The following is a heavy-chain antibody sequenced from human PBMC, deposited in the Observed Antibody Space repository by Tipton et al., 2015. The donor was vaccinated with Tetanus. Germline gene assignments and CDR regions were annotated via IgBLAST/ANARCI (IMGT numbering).Heavy chain of an antibody. D-gene: IGHD2-15*01. Sequence: TLSLTCNVTGALLTTGGYSWGWIRQPPGQGLEWIGYIYQTGSTYFNPSLRSRLTMSFKMSKNQFSLRLTSVTAADTAVYYCVRHGHPSAVVARDASDIWGHGTMVNVSS. V-gene: IGHV4-30-2*01. CDR2: IYQTGST. CDR1: GALLTTGGYS. J-gene: IGHJ3*02. CDR3: VRHGHPSAVVARDASDI.